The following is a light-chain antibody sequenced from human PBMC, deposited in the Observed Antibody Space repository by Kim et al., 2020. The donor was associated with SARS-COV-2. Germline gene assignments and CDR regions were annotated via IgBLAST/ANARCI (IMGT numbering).Light chain of an antibody. CDR1: QNISNY. Sequence: SSVGDRVTITCRASQNISNYLDWYQQKPGRAPKLLIYDASSLESGVPSTFSRSGSGTDFTLTINSLQPDDIATYYCQQYNNNPLTFGRGTKVDIK. J-gene: IGKJ4*01. V-gene: IGKV1-5*01. CDR3: QQYNNNPLT. CDR2: DAS.